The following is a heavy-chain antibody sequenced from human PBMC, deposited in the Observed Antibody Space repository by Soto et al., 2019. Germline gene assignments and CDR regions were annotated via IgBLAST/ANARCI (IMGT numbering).Heavy chain of an antibody. CDR2: INAGNGNT. Sequence: ASVKVSCKASGYTFTSYAMHWVCQAPGQRLEWMGWINAGNGNTKYSQKFQGRVTITRDTSASTAYMELSSLRSEDTAVYYCARLYSSGWYYFDYWGQGTLVTVSS. CDR3: ARLYSSGWYYFDY. D-gene: IGHD6-19*01. V-gene: IGHV1-3*01. CDR1: GYTFTSYA. J-gene: IGHJ4*02.